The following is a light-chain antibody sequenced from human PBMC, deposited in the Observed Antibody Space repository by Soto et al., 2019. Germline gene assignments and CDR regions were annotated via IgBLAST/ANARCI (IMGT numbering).Light chain of an antibody. CDR2: EVS. J-gene: IGLJ1*01. V-gene: IGLV2-14*01. CDR3: SSYVGDSNYV. Sequence: QSVLTQPASVSGSPGQSITISCTGTSSDVGGYNYVSWYQQHPGKAPKLMIYEVSNRPSGVSNRFSGSRSGNTASLTISGLQTEDEADYYCSSYVGDSNYVFGPGTKVTVL. CDR1: SSDVGGYNY.